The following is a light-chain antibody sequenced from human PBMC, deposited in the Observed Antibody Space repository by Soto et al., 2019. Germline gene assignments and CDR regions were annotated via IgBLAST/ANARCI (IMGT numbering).Light chain of an antibody. CDR1: QSVSSN. Sequence: EIVMTQSPATLSVSPGERATLSCRASQSVSSNLAWYQQKPGQAPRLLIYGASTRATGIPARFSGSGSGTEFTLTISSLQPEDFATHYCLQHNSYPVTFGQGTKVDI. V-gene: IGKV3-15*01. CDR3: LQHNSYPVT. J-gene: IGKJ1*01. CDR2: GAS.